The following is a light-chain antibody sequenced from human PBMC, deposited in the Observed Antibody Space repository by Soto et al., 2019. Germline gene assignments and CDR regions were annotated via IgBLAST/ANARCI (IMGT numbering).Light chain of an antibody. V-gene: IGKV1-27*01. J-gene: IGKJ1*01. Sequence: DIPMTQSPYSLSASVGDRVNITCRASQGISNYLAWYQQKPGKVPKLLIYAASTLQSGVPSRFSGSGSGTDFTLTISSLQPEDVATYYCQKYNNSPRTFGQGTKVEIK. CDR1: QGISNY. CDR3: QKYNNSPRT. CDR2: AAS.